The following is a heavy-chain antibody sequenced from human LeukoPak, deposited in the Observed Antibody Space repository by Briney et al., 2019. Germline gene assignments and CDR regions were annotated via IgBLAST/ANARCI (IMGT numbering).Heavy chain of an antibody. CDR3: AKDLKTTMVRGSNWFDP. CDR2: INEDGSTT. J-gene: IGHJ5*02. D-gene: IGHD3-10*01. V-gene: IGHV3-74*01. Sequence: QSGGSLRLSCAASGFTFSSNWMHWVRQAPGKGLVWVSRINEDGSTTNYADSVKGRSTIFRDNAKNTLYLQMNSLRAEDTAVYYCAKDLKTTMVRGSNWFDPWGQGTLVTVSS. CDR1: GFTFSSNW.